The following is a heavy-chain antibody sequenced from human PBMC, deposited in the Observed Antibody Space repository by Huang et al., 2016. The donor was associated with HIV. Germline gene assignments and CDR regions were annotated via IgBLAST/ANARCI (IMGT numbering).Heavy chain of an antibody. V-gene: IGHV1-69*13. J-gene: IGHJ3*01. CDR3: ARDLSYSSGWYTDAFNV. CDR1: GGTFGSYA. D-gene: IGHD3-22*01. Sequence: QVRLVQSGAEVKKPGSSVKVSCKASGGTFGSYAISWVRQAPGQGLEWMGGIIPILATANYAQRFQGRVTVTADESTSAVYMEVRGLRFEDTAVYYCARDLSYSSGWYTDAFNVWGQGTMVVVSS. CDR2: IIPILATA.